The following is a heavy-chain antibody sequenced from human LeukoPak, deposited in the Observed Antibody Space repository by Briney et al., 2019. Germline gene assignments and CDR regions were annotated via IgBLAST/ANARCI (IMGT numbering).Heavy chain of an antibody. CDR2: IYHSGST. V-gene: IGHV4-34*01. Sequence: SETLSLTCAVYGGSFSGYYWSWIRQPPGKGLEWIGEIYHSGSTNYNPSLKSRVTISVDKSRNQFSLKLNSVTAADTAVYYCARERCSSTSCYGFDPWGQGTLVTVSS. CDR3: ARERCSSTSCYGFDP. J-gene: IGHJ5*02. CDR1: GGSFSGYY. D-gene: IGHD2-2*01.